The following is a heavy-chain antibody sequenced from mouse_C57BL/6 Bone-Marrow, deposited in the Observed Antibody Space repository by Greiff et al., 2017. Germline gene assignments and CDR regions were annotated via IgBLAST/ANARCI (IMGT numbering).Heavy chain of an antibody. Sequence: QVQLQQSGAELAKPGASVKLSCKASGYTFTSYWMHWVKQRPGQGLEWIGYINTGSGYTEYKQKFKGKATLTADKSSNTAYMQLSSLTSEDSAVYYCASWEVLLFAYWGQGTLVTVSS. CDR3: ASWEVLLFAY. D-gene: IGHD4-1*01. CDR2: INTGSGYT. CDR1: GYTFTSYW. V-gene: IGHV1-7*01. J-gene: IGHJ3*01.